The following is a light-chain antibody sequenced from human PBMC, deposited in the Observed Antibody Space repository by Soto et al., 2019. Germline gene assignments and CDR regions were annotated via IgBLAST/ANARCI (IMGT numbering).Light chain of an antibody. J-gene: IGKJ1*01. CDR2: GAS. V-gene: IGKV3-15*01. CDR1: QSVSSS. Sequence: ETVMTQSPATLSVSPGARGTLSCRASQSVSSSLAWYQQKPGQAPRLLIYGASTRATGIPARVSGSGSGTEYTLTISSLPSEDFAVYHWQQYNNWPPAFGQGPKVEIK. CDR3: QQYNNWPPA.